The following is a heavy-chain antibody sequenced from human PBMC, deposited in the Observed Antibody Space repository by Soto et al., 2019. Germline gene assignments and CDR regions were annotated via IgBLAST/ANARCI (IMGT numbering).Heavy chain of an antibody. CDR1: GGSISSGGYY. J-gene: IGHJ5*02. CDR3: ARSPKGAQAHGSWFDP. V-gene: IGHV4-31*03. CDR2: IYYSGST. D-gene: IGHD6-6*01. Sequence: PSETLSLTCTVSGGSISSGGYYWSWIRQHPGKGLEWIGYIYYSGSTYYNPSLKSRVTISVDTSKNQFSLKLSSVTAADTAVYYCARSPKGAQAHGSWFDPWGQGTLVTVSS.